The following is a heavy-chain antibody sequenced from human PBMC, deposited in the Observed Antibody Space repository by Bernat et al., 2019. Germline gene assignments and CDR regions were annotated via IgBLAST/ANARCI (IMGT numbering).Heavy chain of an antibody. V-gene: IGHV4-31*03. CDR3: ARGGRSDAFDI. J-gene: IGHJ3*02. Sequence: QVQLQESGPGLVKPSQTLSLTCTVSGGSISSGGYYWSWIRQHPGKGLEWIGSGSTYYSPSLKSRITISVDTSKNQFSLKLSSVTAADTAVYYCARGGRSDAFDIWGQGTMVTVSS. CDR1: GGSISSGGYY. CDR2: GST.